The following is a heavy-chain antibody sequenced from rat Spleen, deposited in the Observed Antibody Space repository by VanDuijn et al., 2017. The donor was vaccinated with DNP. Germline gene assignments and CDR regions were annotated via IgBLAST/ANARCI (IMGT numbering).Heavy chain of an antibody. CDR1: GFSLTSNS. V-gene: IGHV2-34*01. D-gene: IGHD1-2*01. CDR3: TSDSLNSSPFVC. Sequence: QVQLEESGPGLMQPSETLSLTCTVSGFSLTSNSVSWIRQPSGKGPEWMGRMWYDGDTAYNSALKSRLSISRDTSKSQVFLKMNSLQTDDTGTFYCTSDSLNSSPFVCWGRRTLVTVSS. J-gene: IGHJ3*01. CDR2: MWYDGDT.